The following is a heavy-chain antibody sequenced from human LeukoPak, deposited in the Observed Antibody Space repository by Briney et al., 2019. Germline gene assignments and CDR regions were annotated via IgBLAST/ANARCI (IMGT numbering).Heavy chain of an antibody. V-gene: IGHV3-53*01. Sequence: GGSLRLSCAASGFTVSNSFLTWVRQAPGKGLEWVSVIFSGGTTYYADSVKGRFTISRDNSKNTLYLQMNSLRAEDTAMHYCAKTGGPWDWGQGTLVIVSS. CDR3: AKTGGPWD. J-gene: IGHJ4*02. CDR2: IFSGGTT. CDR1: GFTVSNSF. D-gene: IGHD3-10*01.